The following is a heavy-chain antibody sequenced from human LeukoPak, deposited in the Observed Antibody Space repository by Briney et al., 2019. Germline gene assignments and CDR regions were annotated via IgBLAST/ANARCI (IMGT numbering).Heavy chain of an antibody. J-gene: IGHJ5*02. CDR2: IYHSGST. CDR3: ARGKTGYYPLDP. V-gene: IGHV4-59*04. D-gene: IGHD3-9*01. CDR1: GGSISSYY. Sequence: KPSETLSLTCTVSGGSISSYYWSWIRQPPGKGLERIGYIYHSGSTYYNPSLKSRVTISVDRSKNQFSLKLSSVTAADTAVYYCARGKTGYYPLDPWGQGTLVTVSS.